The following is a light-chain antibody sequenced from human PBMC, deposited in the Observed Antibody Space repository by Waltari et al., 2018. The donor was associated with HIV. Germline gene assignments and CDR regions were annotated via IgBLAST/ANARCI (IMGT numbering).Light chain of an antibody. CDR3: SSYAGSNNFVV. CDR1: SSDVGGYNY. CDR2: EVS. Sequence: QSVTISCTGTSSDVGGYNYVSWYQQHPGKAPKLMICEVSKRPSGVPDRFSGSKSGNTASLTVSGLQAEDEADYYCSSYAGSNNFVVFGGGTKLTVL. V-gene: IGLV2-8*01. J-gene: IGLJ2*01.